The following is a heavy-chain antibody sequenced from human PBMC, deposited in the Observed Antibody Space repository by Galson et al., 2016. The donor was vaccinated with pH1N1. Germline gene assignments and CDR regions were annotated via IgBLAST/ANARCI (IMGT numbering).Heavy chain of an antibody. Sequence: PALVKPPQTLTLTCTFSGFSLRTSGMCVSWIRQPPGKALEWLALIDWDDDKYYSTSLKTRLTISKDTSKNQVVLTMTNMDPVDTATYYCARIFYGDYTNDFDYWGQGTLVTVSS. CDR3: ARIFYGDYTNDFDY. V-gene: IGHV2-70*01. J-gene: IGHJ4*02. CDR1: GFSLRTSGMC. D-gene: IGHD4-11*01. CDR2: IDWDDDK.